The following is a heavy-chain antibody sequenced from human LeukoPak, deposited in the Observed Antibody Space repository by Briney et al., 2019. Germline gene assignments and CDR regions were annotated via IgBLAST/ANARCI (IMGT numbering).Heavy chain of an antibody. Sequence: GSLRLSCAASGFIFSSYSMNWVRQAPGKGLEWVSYISSSSSTIYYADSVKGRFTISRDNAKNSLYLQMNSLRAEDTAVYYCARDLRGQITDYWGQGTLVTVSS. CDR3: ARDLRGQITDY. J-gene: IGHJ4*02. D-gene: IGHD3-10*01. CDR1: GFIFSSYS. V-gene: IGHV3-48*01. CDR2: ISSSSSTI.